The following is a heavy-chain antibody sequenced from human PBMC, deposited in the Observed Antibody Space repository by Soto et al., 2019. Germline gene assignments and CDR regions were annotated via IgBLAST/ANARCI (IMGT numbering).Heavy chain of an antibody. CDR3: AKDHTGKVGDY. J-gene: IGHJ4*02. CDR2: ISDDGGNT. D-gene: IGHD1-26*01. V-gene: IGHV3-23*01. CDR1: GFTFSASP. Sequence: EVQLLESGGGLVQPGGSLRLSCAASGFTFSASPMTWVRQVPGKGLEWVSTISDDGGNTYYADSVKGRFTISRDNSKNTLSLQMYSLRADDTAVFYCAKDHTGKVGDYWGQGTLVTVSS.